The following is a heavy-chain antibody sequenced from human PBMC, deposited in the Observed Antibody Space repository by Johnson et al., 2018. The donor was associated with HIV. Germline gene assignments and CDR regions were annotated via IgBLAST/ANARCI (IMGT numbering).Heavy chain of an antibody. V-gene: IGHV3-20*04. CDR1: GITFDDYG. CDR3: ATSGDKYSSNWGDAFDI. Sequence: VQLVESGGGVVRPGGSLRLSCAASGITFDDYGMSWVRQAPGKGLEWVSGINWNGGSTGYGDSVKGRFTISRDNAKNSLSLQMNSLRAEDTAVYYCATSGDKYSSNWGDAFDIWGQGTMVTVSS. D-gene: IGHD6-13*01. CDR2: INWNGGST. J-gene: IGHJ3*02.